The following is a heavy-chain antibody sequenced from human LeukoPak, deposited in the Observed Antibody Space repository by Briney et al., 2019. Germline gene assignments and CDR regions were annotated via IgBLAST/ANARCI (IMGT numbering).Heavy chain of an antibody. CDR2: INTNTGNP. J-gene: IGHJ3*02. V-gene: IGHV7-4-1*02. D-gene: IGHD1-7*01. CDR3: ARESWMNWNYNAFDI. Sequence: ASVKVSCKASGYTFTSYAMNWVRQAPGQGLEWMGWINTNTGNPTYAQGFTGRFVFSLDTSVSTAYLQISSLKAEDTAVYYCARESWMNWNYNAFDIWGQGTMVTASS. CDR1: GYTFTSYA.